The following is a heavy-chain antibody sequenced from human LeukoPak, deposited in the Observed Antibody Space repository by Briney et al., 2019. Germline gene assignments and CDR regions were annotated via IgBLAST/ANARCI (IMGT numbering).Heavy chain of an antibody. D-gene: IGHD2-15*01. CDR3: ARSIGSGGSCYSDY. J-gene: IGHJ4*02. Sequence: PSETLSLTCTVSGGSISSYYWSWIRQPPGKGLEWIGYIYYSGSTNYNPSLKSRVTISIDTSKNQFSLNLSSVAAADTAVYYCARSIGSGGSCYSDYWGQGTLVTVSS. CDR2: IYYSGST. CDR1: GGSISSYY. V-gene: IGHV4-59*01.